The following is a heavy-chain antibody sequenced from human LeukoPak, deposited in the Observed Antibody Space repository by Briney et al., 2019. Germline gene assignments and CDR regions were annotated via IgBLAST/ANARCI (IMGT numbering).Heavy chain of an antibody. V-gene: IGHV4-39*01. CDR2: IYYSGST. J-gene: IGHJ4*02. D-gene: IGHD2-2*01. Sequence: RSSETLSLTCTVSGGSISSSSYYWGWIRQPPGKGLEWIGSIYYSGSTYYNPSLKSRVTISVDTSKNRFSLKLSSVTAADTAVYYCARQGGLSSRKYYFDYWGQGTLVTVSS. CDR1: GGSISSSSYY. CDR3: ARQGGLSSRKYYFDY.